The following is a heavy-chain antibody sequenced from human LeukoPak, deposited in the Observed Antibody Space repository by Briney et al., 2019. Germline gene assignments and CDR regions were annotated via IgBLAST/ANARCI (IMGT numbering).Heavy chain of an antibody. J-gene: IGHJ3*02. V-gene: IGHV1-18*01. CDR3: ARGGADYWRGGDAFPLDI. Sequence: ASVKVSCKASGYTFSDYGINWVRQAPGQGLEWMGWISSYNGKTNYAQNVQDRLTIMTDPSTTTAYMELRSLRSDDTAVYYCARGGADYWRGGDAFPLDIWGQGTVVAVSS. CDR1: GYTFSDYG. CDR2: ISSYNGKT. D-gene: IGHD3-3*01.